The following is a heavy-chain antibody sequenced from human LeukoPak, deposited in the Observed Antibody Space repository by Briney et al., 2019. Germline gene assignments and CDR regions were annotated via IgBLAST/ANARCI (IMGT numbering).Heavy chain of an antibody. CDR1: SYTFTHYG. V-gene: IGHV1-18*01. CDR3: ARAVLRYCSGGSCYSRPKNKYYYGMDV. CDR2: INTYNGNT. J-gene: IGHJ6*02. D-gene: IGHD2-15*01. Sequence: ASVKVSCKASSYTFTHYGISWVRQAPGQGLEWMGWINTYNGNTNYAQKLQGRLTMTTDTSTSTAYMELRSLRSEDTAVYYCARAVLRYCSGGSCYSRPKNKYYYGMDVWGQGTTVTVSS.